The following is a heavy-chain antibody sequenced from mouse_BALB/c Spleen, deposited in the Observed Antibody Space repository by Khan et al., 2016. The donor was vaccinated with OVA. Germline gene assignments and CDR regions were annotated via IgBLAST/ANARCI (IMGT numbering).Heavy chain of an antibody. D-gene: IGHD3-1*01. CDR1: GYAFTNYL. CDR3: TGGGFGGFAY. J-gene: IGHJ3*01. CDR2: INPGSGGT. V-gene: IGHV1-54*01. Sequence: QVQLKQSGAELVRPGTSVKVSCKASGYAFTNYLIEWVKQRPGQGLEWIGVINPGSGGTNYNEKFKGKATLTADKSSSTAYMQLSSLTSDVSAVYVCTGGGFGGFAYWGQGTLVTVSA.